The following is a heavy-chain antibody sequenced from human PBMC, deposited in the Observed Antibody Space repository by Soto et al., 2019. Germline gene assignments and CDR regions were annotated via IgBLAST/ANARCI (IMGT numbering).Heavy chain of an antibody. CDR2: IYSGGST. D-gene: IGHD2-15*01. CDR1: GFTVSSNY. J-gene: IGHJ4*02. V-gene: IGHV3-66*01. Sequence: EVQLVESGGGLVQPGGSLRLSCAASGFTVSSNYMSWVRQAPGKGLEWVSVIYSGGSTNYADSVKGRFTISRDNSKNTLSLQLTSLRAEATAVSYCAGEGLVAASDWAQGTGVTVPS. CDR3: AGEGLVAASD.